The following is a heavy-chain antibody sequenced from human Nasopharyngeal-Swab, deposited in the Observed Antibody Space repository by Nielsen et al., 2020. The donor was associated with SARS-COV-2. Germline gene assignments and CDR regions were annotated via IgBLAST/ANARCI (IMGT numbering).Heavy chain of an antibody. CDR3: AGDQRLGMPIAFGLDVLDY. J-gene: IGHJ4*02. Sequence: GESLKISCAASGFNFNGYSMHWVRQAPGKGLEYVSAISDNGGTTYYANSVKGRFSIFRDNSKNTLYLQMGGLRTEDTAVYYCAGDQRLGMPIAFGLDVLDYWGQGTRVTVSS. CDR2: ISDNGGTT. D-gene: IGHD3-16*01. CDR1: GFNFNGYS. V-gene: IGHV3-64*01.